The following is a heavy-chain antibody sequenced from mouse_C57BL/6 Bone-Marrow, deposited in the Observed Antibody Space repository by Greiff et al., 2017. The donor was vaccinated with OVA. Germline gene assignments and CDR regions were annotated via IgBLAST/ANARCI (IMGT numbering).Heavy chain of an antibody. CDR2: IDPENGDT. V-gene: IGHV14-4*01. J-gene: IGHJ4*01. CDR3: TTPRSSFYAMDY. D-gene: IGHD1-1*01. CDR1: GFNIKDDY. Sequence: EVQLKESGAELVRPGASVKLSCTASGFNIKDDYMHWVKQRPEQGLEWIGWIDPENGDTEYASKFQGKATITADTSSNTAYLQLSSLTSEDTAVYYCTTPRSSFYAMDYWGQGTSVTVSS.